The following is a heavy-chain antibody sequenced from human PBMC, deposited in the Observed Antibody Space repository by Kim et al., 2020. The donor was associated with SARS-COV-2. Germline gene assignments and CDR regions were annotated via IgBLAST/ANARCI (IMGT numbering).Heavy chain of an antibody. CDR3: AREGVQVTDAFDI. Sequence: ADTVQCPITISRDNSEHTLYLQMKNLRAEDMALYYCAREGVQVTDAFDIWGQGTMVTVSS. V-gene: IGHV3-30*01. J-gene: IGHJ3*02. D-gene: IGHD3-10*01.